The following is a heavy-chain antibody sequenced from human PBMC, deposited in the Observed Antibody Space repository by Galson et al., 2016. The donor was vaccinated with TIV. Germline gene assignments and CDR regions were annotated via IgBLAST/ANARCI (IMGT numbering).Heavy chain of an antibody. J-gene: IGHJ4*03. CDR3: ARPHYRDGDY. CDR2: IDPEDSYT. CDR1: GYNFTHYW. V-gene: IGHV5-10-1*01. Sequence: QSGAEVTKPGESLRISCKTSGYNFTHYWIIWVRQVPGKGLEWVGRIDPEDSYTEYISSFQGHVTISSDQSIATSYLQWGSLTASDTAMYYCARPHYRDGDYWGQGTTVTVSS. D-gene: IGHD4-17*01.